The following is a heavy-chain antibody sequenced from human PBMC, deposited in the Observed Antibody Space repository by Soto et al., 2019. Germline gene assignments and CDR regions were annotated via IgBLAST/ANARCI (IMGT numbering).Heavy chain of an antibody. V-gene: IGHV5-51*01. D-gene: IGHD3-10*01. Sequence: PGESLKISCKGSGYSFTSYWIGWVRQMPGKGLEWMGIIYPGDSDTRYSPSFQGQVTISADKSISTAYLQWSSLKASDTAMYYCAGGGVRGVITRTRDYYRMDVWGQGSTVTVS. J-gene: IGHJ6*02. CDR1: GYSFTSYW. CDR2: IYPGDSDT. CDR3: AGGGVRGVITRTRDYYRMDV.